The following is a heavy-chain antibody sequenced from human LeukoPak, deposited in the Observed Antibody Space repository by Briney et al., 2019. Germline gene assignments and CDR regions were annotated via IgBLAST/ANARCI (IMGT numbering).Heavy chain of an antibody. CDR1: GYTFTNYY. J-gene: IGHJ4*02. CDR3: ARDRQYCSGGRCYRTYYFDY. Sequence: RASVKVSCKASGYTFTNYYMHWVRQAPGQGLEWMGIINPSGGTTNYAQKFQGRVTMTRDTSTSTVYMELSSLRSEDTAVYYCARDRQYCSGGRCYRTYYFDYWGQGALVTVSS. CDR2: INPSGGTT. V-gene: IGHV1-46*01. D-gene: IGHD2-15*01.